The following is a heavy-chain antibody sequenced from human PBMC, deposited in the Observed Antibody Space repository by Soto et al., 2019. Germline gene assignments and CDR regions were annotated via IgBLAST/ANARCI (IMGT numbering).Heavy chain of an antibody. CDR2: ISYDGSNK. V-gene: IGHV3-30*03. D-gene: IGHD2-15*01. Sequence: SCKASGGTFSSYGMHWVRQAPGKGLEWVAVISYDGSNKYHADSVKGRFTISRDNSKNTLDLQMNSLRAEDTAVYYCAHTRVESSILVCYYYYGMDLWGQGTTVTVSS. CDR3: AHTRVESSILVCYYYYGMDL. J-gene: IGHJ6*01. CDR1: GGTFSSYG.